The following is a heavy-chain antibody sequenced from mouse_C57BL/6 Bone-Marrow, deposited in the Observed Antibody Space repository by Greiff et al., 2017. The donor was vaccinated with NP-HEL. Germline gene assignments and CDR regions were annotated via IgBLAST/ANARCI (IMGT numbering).Heavy chain of an antibody. CDR1: GYTFTSYW. V-gene: IGHV1-64*01. Sequence: QVQLKQPGAELVKPGASVKLSCKASGYTFTSYWMHWVKQRPGQGLEWIGMIHPNSGSTNYNEKFKSKATLTVDKSSSTAYMQLSSLTSEDSAVYYCARAYYSNYVGYYAMDYWGQATSVTASS. CDR3: ARAYYSNYVGYYAMDY. J-gene: IGHJ4*01. CDR2: IHPNSGST. D-gene: IGHD2-5*01.